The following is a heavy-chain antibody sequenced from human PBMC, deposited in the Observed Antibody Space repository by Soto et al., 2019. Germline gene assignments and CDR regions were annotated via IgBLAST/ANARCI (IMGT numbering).Heavy chain of an antibody. Sequence: ASETLSLTCAVYGGSFSGYYWSWIRQPPGKGLEWIGEINHSGSTNYNPSLKSRVTISVDTSKNQFSLKLSSVTAADTAVYYCARGFYCSSTSCYFRRGNYYMDVWGKGTTVTVSS. D-gene: IGHD2-2*01. CDR1: GGSFSGYY. J-gene: IGHJ6*03. CDR3: ARGFYCSSTSCYFRRGNYYMDV. CDR2: INHSGST. V-gene: IGHV4-34*01.